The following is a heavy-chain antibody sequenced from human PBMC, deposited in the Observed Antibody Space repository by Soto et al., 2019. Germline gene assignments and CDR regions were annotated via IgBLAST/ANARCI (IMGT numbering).Heavy chain of an antibody. CDR2: ISYDGSNK. D-gene: IGHD3-3*01. CDR1: GFTFSSYG. J-gene: IGHJ6*02. V-gene: IGHV3-30*03. CDR3: ARPITIFGVVIITYYGMDV. Sequence: GGSLRLSCAASGFTFSSYGMHWVRQAPGKGLEWVAVISYDGSNKYYADSVKGRFTISRDNAKNSLYLQMNSLRAEDTAVYHCARPITIFGVVIITYYGMDVWGQGTTVTVSS.